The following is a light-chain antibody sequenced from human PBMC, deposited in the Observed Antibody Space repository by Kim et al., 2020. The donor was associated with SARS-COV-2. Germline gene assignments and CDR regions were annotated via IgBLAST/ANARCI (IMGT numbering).Light chain of an antibody. CDR2: RAS. CDR1: QSLSYN. Sequence: VYPGERATLSCRASQSLSYNLAWYQQKPGQAPRLLIYRASTRATGIPARFSASESGTEFTLTISSLQSEDFAVYYCQQYDNWPLTFGGGTKVDIK. J-gene: IGKJ4*01. V-gene: IGKV3-15*01. CDR3: QQYDNWPLT.